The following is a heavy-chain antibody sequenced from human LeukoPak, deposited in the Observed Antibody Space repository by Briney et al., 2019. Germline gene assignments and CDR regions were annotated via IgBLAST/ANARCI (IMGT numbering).Heavy chain of an antibody. Sequence: ASVKVSCKASGYTFTSYYMHWVRQAPGQGLEWMGIINPSGGTTTYAQKFQGRVTVTSDTSTSTVYMELSSLSSDDTAVYSCGNSGYCRLDYWPQGTLVPLSS. CDR3: GNSGYCRLDY. D-gene: IGHD5-12*01. CDR1: GYTFTSYY. CDR2: INPSGGTT. V-gene: IGHV1-46*03. J-gene: IGHJ4*02.